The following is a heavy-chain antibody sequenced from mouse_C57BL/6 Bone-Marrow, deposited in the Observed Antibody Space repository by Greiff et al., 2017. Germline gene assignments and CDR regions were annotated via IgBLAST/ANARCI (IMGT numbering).Heavy chain of an antibody. D-gene: IGHD6-1*01. CDR3: SRVGGLREYAMDY. Sequence: QVQLQQPGPELVKPGASVKLSCKASGSTFTDYYMHWVKQRPGQGLEWIGMIHPKNGTTNYNQKFKGKATMTVDKSSSTAYMQLSSLTSEDSAVYYCSRVGGLREYAMDYWGQGTSVTVSS. CDR2: IHPKNGTT. V-gene: IGHV1-64*01. J-gene: IGHJ4*01. CDR1: GSTFTDYY.